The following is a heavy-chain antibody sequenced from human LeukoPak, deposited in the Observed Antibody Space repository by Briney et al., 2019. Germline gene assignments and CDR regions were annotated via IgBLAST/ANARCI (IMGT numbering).Heavy chain of an antibody. V-gene: IGHV4-4*02. Sequence: SETLSLTCAVSGGSISSSNWWSWVRQPPGKGLEWIGEIYHSGSTNYNPSLKSRVTISVDKSKNQFSLKLSSVTAADTAVYYCARGATVVTYYYFDYWGQGTLVTVSS. CDR1: GGSISSSNW. D-gene: IGHD4-23*01. CDR3: ARGATVVTYYYFDY. J-gene: IGHJ4*02. CDR2: IYHSGST.